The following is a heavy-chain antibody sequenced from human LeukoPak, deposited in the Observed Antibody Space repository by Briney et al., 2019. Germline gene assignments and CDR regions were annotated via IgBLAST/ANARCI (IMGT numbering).Heavy chain of an antibody. V-gene: IGHV4-59*01. CDR3: ARSELLWFGGVNSGFDY. CDR1: GGSISSYY. Sequence: SETLSLTCTVSGGSISSYYWSWIRQPPGKGLEWIGYVYYSGSTNYNPSLKSRVTISVDTSKSQFSLKLSSVTVADTAVYYCARSELLWFGGVNSGFDYWGQGTLVTVSS. J-gene: IGHJ4*02. CDR2: VYYSGST. D-gene: IGHD3-10*01.